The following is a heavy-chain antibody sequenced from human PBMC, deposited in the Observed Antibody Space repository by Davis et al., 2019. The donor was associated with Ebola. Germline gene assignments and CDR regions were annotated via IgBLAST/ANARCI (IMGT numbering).Heavy chain of an antibody. J-gene: IGHJ4*02. CDR2: ISSASDYI. CDR1: GFTFSTYS. V-gene: IGHV3-21*01. Sequence: PGGSLRLSCAASGFTFSTYSMSWVRQAPGKGLEWVSSISSASDYIYYADSAKGRFTISRDNAKNSLYLQMDGLRVEDTAVYYCASGLDYWGQGSLVTVSS. CDR3: ASGLDY.